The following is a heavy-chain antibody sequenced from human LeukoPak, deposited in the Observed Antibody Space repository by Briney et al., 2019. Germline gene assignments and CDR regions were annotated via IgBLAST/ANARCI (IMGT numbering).Heavy chain of an antibody. V-gene: IGHV3-7*04. CDR3: ARGGANRFDY. CDR2: IKEDGSEA. Sequence: PGGSLRLSCAASGFPFSGYWMTWVRQAPGRGLEWVATIKEDGSEAYFGASVKGRFAISRDNAKNSLYLQMNSLTGEDTAVYYCARGGANRFDYWGQGTLVTVSS. J-gene: IGHJ4*02. CDR1: GFPFSGYW. D-gene: IGHD3-16*01.